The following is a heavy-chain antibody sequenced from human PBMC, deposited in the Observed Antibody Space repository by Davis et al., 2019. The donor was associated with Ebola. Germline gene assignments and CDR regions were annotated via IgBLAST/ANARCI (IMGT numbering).Heavy chain of an antibody. V-gene: IGHV1-3*01. CDR1: GYTFTSYL. J-gene: IGHJ4*02. D-gene: IGHD6-19*01. CDR2: INAGNGNT. CDR3: ARAAGGWYYYFDY. Sequence: ASVKVSCKASGYTFTSYLMHWVRQAPGQRLAWVGWINAGNGNTKYSQKFQGRITISRDTSASIVYLELSSLRSEDTAVYYCARAAGGWYYYFDYWGQGTLVTVSS.